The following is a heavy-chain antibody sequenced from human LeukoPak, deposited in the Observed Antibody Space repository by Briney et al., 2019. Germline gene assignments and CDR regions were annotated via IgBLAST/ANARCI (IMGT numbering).Heavy chain of an antibody. D-gene: IGHD6-13*01. Sequence: PGGSLRLSCAASGFTFSNYDMTWVRQAPGKGLEWVSTISGSGGNTYYADSVKGRFTISRDNSKNTLYVQMNCLRAEDTAVYYCAKVGSSSWSFDYWGQGTRVTVSS. CDR3: AKVGSSSWSFDY. CDR1: GFTFSNYD. CDR2: ISGSGGNT. J-gene: IGHJ4*02. V-gene: IGHV3-23*01.